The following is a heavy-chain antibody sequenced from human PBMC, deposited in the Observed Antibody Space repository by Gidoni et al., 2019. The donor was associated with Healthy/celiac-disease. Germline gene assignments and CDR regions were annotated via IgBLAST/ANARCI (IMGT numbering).Heavy chain of an antibody. V-gene: IGHV4-39*01. J-gene: IGHJ5*02. CDR1: GGSISSSSYY. D-gene: IGHD3-3*01. CDR2: IYYSGST. CDR3: ATLDGAIFGVVDR. Sequence: ETLSLTCTVSGGSISSSSYYWGWIRQPPGKGLEWIGSIYYSGSTYYNPSLKSRVTISVDTSKNQFSLKLSSVTAADTAVYYCATLDGAIFGVVDRWGQGTLVTVSS.